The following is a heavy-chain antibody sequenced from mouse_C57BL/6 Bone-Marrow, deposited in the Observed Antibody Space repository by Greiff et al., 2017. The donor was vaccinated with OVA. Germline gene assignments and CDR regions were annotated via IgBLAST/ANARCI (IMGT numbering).Heavy chain of an antibody. V-gene: IGHV2-2*01. J-gene: IGHJ3*01. Sequence: QVQLQQSGPGLVQPSQSLSITCTVSGFSFTSYGVHWVRQSPGKGLEWLGVIWSGGSTAYNAAFISRLCISKDNSKSQVFLKMNRLQADDTAIYDCASLYSNFLFAYWGQGTLVTVSA. CDR2: IWSGGST. D-gene: IGHD2-5*01. CDR3: ASLYSNFLFAY. CDR1: GFSFTSYG.